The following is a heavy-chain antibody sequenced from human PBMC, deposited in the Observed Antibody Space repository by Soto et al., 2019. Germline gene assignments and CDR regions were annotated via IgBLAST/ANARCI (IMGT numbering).Heavy chain of an antibody. CDR1: GGSISSGGYS. CDR3: ARFYGDYANWFDP. J-gene: IGHJ5*02. V-gene: IGHV4-30-2*01. CDR2: IYHSGST. D-gene: IGHD4-17*01. Sequence: SETLSLTCTVSGGSISSGGYSWRWIRQPPGKGLEWIGYIYHSGSTYYNPSLKSRVTISIDRSKNQFSLKLSSVTAADMAVYYCARFYGDYANWFDPWGQGTLVTVSS.